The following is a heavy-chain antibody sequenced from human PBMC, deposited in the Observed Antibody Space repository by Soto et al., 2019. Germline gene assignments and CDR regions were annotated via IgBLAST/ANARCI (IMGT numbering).Heavy chain of an antibody. J-gene: IGHJ4*02. V-gene: IGHV4-34*01. CDR1: GGSFSGYS. CDR3: ARAPQIVAMGRPFDY. CDR2: INHSGST. Sequence: PSETLSLTCAVYGGSFSGYSWNWIRQPPGKGLEWIGGINHSGSTNYNPSLKSRVTISLDTSKNQFSLRLTSLTAADTAVYFCARAPQIVAMGRPFDYWGQGILVTVSS. D-gene: IGHD5-12*01.